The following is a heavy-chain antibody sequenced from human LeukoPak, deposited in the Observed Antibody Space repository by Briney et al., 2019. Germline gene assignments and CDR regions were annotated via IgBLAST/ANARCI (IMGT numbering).Heavy chain of an antibody. D-gene: IGHD3-10*01. V-gene: IGHV4-59*08. J-gene: IGHJ4*02. CDR3: ASLITMVRGGPSGYFDY. CDR1: GRSISSYY. CDR2: IYYSGST. Sequence: SETLSLTCTVSGRSISSYYWSWIRQPPGKGREWIGYIYYSGSTNYNPSLKRRVTISVETSKNQFSLKLSSVTAADTAVYYCASLITMVRGGPSGYFDYWGQGTLVTVSS.